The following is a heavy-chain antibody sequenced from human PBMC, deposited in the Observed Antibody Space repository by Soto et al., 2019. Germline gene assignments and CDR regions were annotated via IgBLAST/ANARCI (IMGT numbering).Heavy chain of an antibody. CDR1: GGTFSSYA. V-gene: IGHV1-69*10. Sequence: KISCKASGGTFSSYAISWVRQAPGQGLEWMGGIIPILGIANYAQKFQGRVTITADKSTSTAYMELSSLRSEDTAVYYCARLSYGGYYYYGMDVWGQGTTVTVSS. CDR2: IIPILGIA. J-gene: IGHJ6*02. CDR3: ARLSYGGYYYYGMDV. D-gene: IGHD4-17*01.